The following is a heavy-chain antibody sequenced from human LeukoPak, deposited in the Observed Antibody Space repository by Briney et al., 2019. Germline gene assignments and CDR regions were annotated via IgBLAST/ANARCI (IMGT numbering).Heavy chain of an antibody. D-gene: IGHD5-12*01. CDR1: GGSISSSSYY. CDR2: IYYSGST. CDR3: AKYSGYGNYWYFDL. J-gene: IGHJ2*01. Sequence: SETLSLTCTVSGGSISSSSYYWGWIRQPPGKGLEWIGTIYYSGSTYYNPSLKSRVTISVDTSKNQFSLKLSSVTAADTAVYYCAKYSGYGNYWYFDLWGRGTLVTVSS. V-gene: IGHV4-39*07.